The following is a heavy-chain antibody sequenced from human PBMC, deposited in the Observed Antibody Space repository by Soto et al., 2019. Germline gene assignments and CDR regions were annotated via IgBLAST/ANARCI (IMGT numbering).Heavy chain of an antibody. CDR1: GYTFTNSY. CDR3: ARNLAVGDY. Sequence: ASVKVSCKASGYTFTNSYIHWVRQAPGQGLEWMALLNPNGGSTNYAQNFQGRVTVTRDTSTSTVYMELTSLTSEDTAVYYCARNLAVGDYWGQGTLVTVSS. CDR2: LNPNGGST. V-gene: IGHV1-46*01. D-gene: IGHD6-19*01. J-gene: IGHJ4*02.